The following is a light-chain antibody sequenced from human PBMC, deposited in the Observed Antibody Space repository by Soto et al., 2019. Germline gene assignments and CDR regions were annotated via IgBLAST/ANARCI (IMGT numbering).Light chain of an antibody. CDR1: QYINTR. V-gene: IGKV3-11*01. CDR3: HQRESWPRT. J-gene: IGKJ1*01. Sequence: EIVLTQSPATLSSFPGDRVTLSCRASQYINTRLAWYQHRPGQAPRLLIYQTSLRAAGIPARFSGSGSGTDFTLTISNVQPEDFALYYCHQRESWPRTFGQGTKVDI. CDR2: QTS.